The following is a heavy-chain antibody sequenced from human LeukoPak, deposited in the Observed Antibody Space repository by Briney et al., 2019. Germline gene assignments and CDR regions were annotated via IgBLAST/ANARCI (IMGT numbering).Heavy chain of an antibody. J-gene: IGHJ6*02. Sequence: GGSLRLSCAASGFTFSNHGIHWIRQAPGKGLEWVSYISSSGSTIYYADSVKGRFTISRDNAKNSLYLQMNSLSAEDTAVYYCARDNNWMTRGMDVWGQGTTVTVSS. CDR3: ARDNNWMTRGMDV. CDR1: GFTFSNHG. D-gene: IGHD1-20*01. CDR2: ISSSGSTI. V-gene: IGHV3-11*01.